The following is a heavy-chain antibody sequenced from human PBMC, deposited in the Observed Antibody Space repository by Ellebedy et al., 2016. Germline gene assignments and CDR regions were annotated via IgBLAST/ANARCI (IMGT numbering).Heavy chain of an antibody. CDR1: GFAFDNFA. Sequence: ETLSLTCAASGFAFDNFAMHWVRQGAGKGLEWVSVISGDGGSTYYADSVEGRFTISRDNSKNSLYLQMNSLRGEDTAVYYCAKEKASNDYFYLGMDVWGQGTTVTVSS. CDR2: ISGDGGST. V-gene: IGHV3-43D*03. J-gene: IGHJ6*02. D-gene: IGHD1-1*01. CDR3: AKEKASNDYFYLGMDV.